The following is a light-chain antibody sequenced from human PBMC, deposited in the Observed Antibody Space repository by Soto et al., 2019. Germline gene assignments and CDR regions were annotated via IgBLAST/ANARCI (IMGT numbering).Light chain of an antibody. Sequence: QSVLTQPPSASGTPGQMVTISCSGSSSNIGSNTVNWYQQLPGMAPKLLIYNNSQRPSGVPDRFSGSKSGTSASLAISGLPSEDAAAYYSSAWDDSLRGLEFGGGTKLTVL. J-gene: IGLJ2*01. V-gene: IGLV1-44*01. CDR3: SAWDDSLRGLE. CDR2: NNS. CDR1: SSNIGSNT.